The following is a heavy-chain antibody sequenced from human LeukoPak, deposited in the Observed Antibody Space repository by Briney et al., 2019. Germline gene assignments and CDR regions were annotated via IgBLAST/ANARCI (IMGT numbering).Heavy chain of an antibody. CDR1: GFTFTSYS. Sequence: GGSLRLSCAASGFTFTSYSMSWVRQAPGKGLEWVSGTSDRGDYTYYADSVKGRFTISRDNSKNTLYLQMNSLRAEDTALYFCAKRAQYNGNYPLDYWGQGTLVTVSS. CDR2: TSDRGDYT. CDR3: AKRAQYNGNYPLDY. J-gene: IGHJ4*02. D-gene: IGHD1-26*01. V-gene: IGHV3-23*01.